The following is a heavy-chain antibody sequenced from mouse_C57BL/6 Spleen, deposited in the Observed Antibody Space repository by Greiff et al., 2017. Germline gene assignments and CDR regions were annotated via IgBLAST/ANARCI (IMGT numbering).Heavy chain of an antibody. CDR2: IHPNSGST. D-gene: IGHD2-1*01. CDR1: GYTFTSYW. V-gene: IGHV1-64*01. J-gene: IGHJ2*01. CDR3: ARLGGNYERDFDY. Sequence: QVQLQQPGAELVKPGASVKLSCKASGYTFTSYWMHWVKQRPGQGLEWIGMIHPNSGSTNYNEKFKSKATLTVDKSSSTAYMQLSSLTSEDSAVYYCARLGGNYERDFDYWGQGTTLTVSS.